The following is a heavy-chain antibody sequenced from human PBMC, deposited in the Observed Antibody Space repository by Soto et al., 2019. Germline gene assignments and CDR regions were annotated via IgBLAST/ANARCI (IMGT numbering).Heavy chain of an antibody. V-gene: IGHV1-8*01. J-gene: IGHJ5*02. CDR3: ARVRLALKGWFDP. D-gene: IGHD2-8*01. Sequence: GASVKVSCKASGYTFTSYDINWVRHATGQGLEWMGWMNPNSGNTGYAQKFQGRVTMTRNTSISTAYMELSSLRSEDTAVYYCARVRLALKGWFDPWGQGTLVTVSS. CDR2: MNPNSGNT. CDR1: GYTFTSYD.